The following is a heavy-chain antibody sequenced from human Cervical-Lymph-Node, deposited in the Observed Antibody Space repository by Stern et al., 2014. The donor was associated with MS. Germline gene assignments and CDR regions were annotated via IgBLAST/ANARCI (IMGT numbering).Heavy chain of an antibody. CDR1: GYTFTNYA. CDR3: ARFTLVSGSHNY. D-gene: IGHD3-10*01. V-gene: IGHV1-18*04. CDR2: ITAYNGDT. Sequence: VQLVESGPEVKKPGASVKVSCNGSGYTFTNYAFSWVRQAPGQGLEWMGGITAYNGDTTYAPRFQGRVALTTDPSTATAYMELRSLRSDDTAVYYCARFTLVSGSHNYWGQGTLVTVSS. J-gene: IGHJ4*02.